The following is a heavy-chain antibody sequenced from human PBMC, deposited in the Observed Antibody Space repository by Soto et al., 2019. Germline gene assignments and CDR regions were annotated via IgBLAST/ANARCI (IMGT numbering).Heavy chain of an antibody. CDR1: GFTFSSYA. V-gene: IGHV3-23*01. Sequence: GGSLRLSCAASGFTFSSYAMSWVRQAPRKGLEWVSAISGSGGRTYYADSVKGRLTISRDNSKNTLYLQMNSLRAEDTAVYYCAKDLRRAARPFYVGYWGQGTLVTVSS. D-gene: IGHD6-6*01. CDR2: ISGSGGRT. CDR3: AKDLRRAARPFYVGY. J-gene: IGHJ4*02.